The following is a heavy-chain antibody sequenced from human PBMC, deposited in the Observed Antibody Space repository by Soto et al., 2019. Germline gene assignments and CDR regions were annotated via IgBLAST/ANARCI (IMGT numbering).Heavy chain of an antibody. CDR2: IYSTGTT. CDR1: GFTVGNNY. D-gene: IGHD3-10*01. CDR3: AKDGRGSGSHYNSFGY. V-gene: IGHV3-53*01. J-gene: IGHJ4*02. Sequence: EVQLVESGGGLIQPGGSLKLSCAASGFTVGNNYMSWVRQAPGKGLEWVSLIYSTGTTKYADSVKGRFTVSRDHAKNTLYLQMTILRAEDTAVYYCAKDGRGSGSHYNSFGYWGQGTLVSVSS.